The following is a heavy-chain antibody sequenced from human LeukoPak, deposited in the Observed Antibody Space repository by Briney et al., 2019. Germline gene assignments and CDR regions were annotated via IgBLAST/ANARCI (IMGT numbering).Heavy chain of an antibody. CDR1: GYTFTNYY. D-gene: IGHD6-19*01. Sequence: ASVKVSCKASGYTFTNYYMHWVRQAPGQGLEWMGIINPSGGSTKYAQKFQGRVTMTRDTSTSTVYVELSSLGSEDTAVFYCATTGSGRTFDYWGQGTLVTVSS. CDR3: ATTGSGRTFDY. V-gene: IGHV1-46*01. CDR2: INPSGGST. J-gene: IGHJ4*02.